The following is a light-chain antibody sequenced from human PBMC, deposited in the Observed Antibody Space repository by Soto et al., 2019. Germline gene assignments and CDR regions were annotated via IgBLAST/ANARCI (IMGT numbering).Light chain of an antibody. CDR2: GAS. Sequence: EIVFVQSPGTLALPPVQGNPLSCRGSQSVSNNYLAWYQQKPGQAPRLLIYGASSRATGIPDRFSGSGSGTDFTLTISRLEPEDFAVYYCQQRSNWPPTLTFGGGTKVDIK. V-gene: IGKV3D-20*02. J-gene: IGKJ4*01. CDR3: QQRSNWPPTLT. CDR1: QSVSNNY.